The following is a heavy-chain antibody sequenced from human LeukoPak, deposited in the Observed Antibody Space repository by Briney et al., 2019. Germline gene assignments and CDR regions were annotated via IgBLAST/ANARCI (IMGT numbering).Heavy chain of an antibody. Sequence: GGSLRLSCAASGFTFSSYSMNWVRQAPGKGLEWVSSISSSSSYIYYADSVKGRFTISRDNAKNSLYLQMNSLRAEDTAVYYCARSPGYSYGPLGYWGQGTLVTVSP. J-gene: IGHJ4*02. CDR3: ARSPGYSYGPLGY. CDR1: GFTFSSYS. CDR2: ISSSSSYI. D-gene: IGHD5-18*01. V-gene: IGHV3-21*01.